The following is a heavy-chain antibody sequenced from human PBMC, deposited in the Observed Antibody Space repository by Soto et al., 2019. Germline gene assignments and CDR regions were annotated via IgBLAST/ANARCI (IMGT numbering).Heavy chain of an antibody. CDR1: GFTLSTFP. CDR2: IGDGGGST. D-gene: IGHD6-19*01. V-gene: IGHV3-23*01. Sequence: EVQLLQSGGGLVQPGGSLRLSCAASGFTLSTFPMTWVRQAPGKGLEWISGIGDGGGSTYYADSVKGRFTISRDNSKNTLYLQMNSLRAEDTAVYYCAKVRGLAVAGTGIFDYWGQGTLVTVSS. CDR3: AKVRGLAVAGTGIFDY. J-gene: IGHJ4*02.